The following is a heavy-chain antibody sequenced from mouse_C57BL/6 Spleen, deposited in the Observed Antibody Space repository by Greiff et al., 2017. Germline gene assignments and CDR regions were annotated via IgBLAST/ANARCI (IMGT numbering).Heavy chain of an antibody. CDR2: INPNYGTT. CDR1: GYSFTDYN. V-gene: IGHV1-39*01. J-gene: IGHJ1*03. Sequence: LVKPGASVKISCKASGYSFTDYNMNWVKQSNGKSLEWIGVINPNYGTTSYNQKFKGKATLTVDQSSSTAYMQLNSLTSEDSAVYYCAKSYYYGSSWYFDVWGTGTTVTVSS. CDR3: AKSYYYGSSWYFDV. D-gene: IGHD1-1*01.